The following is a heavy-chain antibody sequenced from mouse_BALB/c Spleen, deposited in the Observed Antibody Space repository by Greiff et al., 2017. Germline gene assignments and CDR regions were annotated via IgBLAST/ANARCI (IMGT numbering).Heavy chain of an antibody. CDR2: ISYDGSN. V-gene: IGHV3-6*02. D-gene: IGHD3-1*01. CDR3: ARGGLRPWFAY. J-gene: IGHJ3*01. CDR1: GYSITSGYY. Sequence: EVKLQESGPGLVKPSQSLSLTCSVTGYSITSGYYWNWIRQFPGNTLEWMGYISYDGSNNYNPSLKNRISITRDTSKNQFFLKLNSVTTEDTATYYCARGGLRPWFAYWGQGTLVTVSA.